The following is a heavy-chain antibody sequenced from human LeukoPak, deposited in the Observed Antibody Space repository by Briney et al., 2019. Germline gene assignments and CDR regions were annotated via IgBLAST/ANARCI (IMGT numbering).Heavy chain of an antibody. CDR2: ISWNSGDI. D-gene: IGHD2-15*01. CDR3: AKPDIVVVVAATDFDY. V-gene: IGHV3-9*01. Sequence: GGSLRLSCAASGFTFDDYAMHWVRQAPGKGLEWVSGISWNSGDIGYADSVKGRFTISRDNSKNTLYLQMNSLRAEDTAVYYCAKPDIVVVVAATDFDYWGQGTLVTVSS. CDR1: GFTFDDYA. J-gene: IGHJ4*02.